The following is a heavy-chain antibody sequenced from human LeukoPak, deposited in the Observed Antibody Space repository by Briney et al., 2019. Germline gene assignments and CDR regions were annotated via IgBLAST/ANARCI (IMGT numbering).Heavy chain of an antibody. CDR1: GFTFSSYG. V-gene: IGHV3-23*01. Sequence: GGTLRLSCAASGFTFSSYGMSWVRQPPGKGLEWVSSIFPSGGEIHYADSVRGRFTISRDNSKSTLSLQMNSLRAEDTAIYYCATYRQVLLPFESWGQGTLVTVSS. J-gene: IGHJ4*02. D-gene: IGHD2-8*02. CDR3: ATYRQVLLPFES. CDR2: IFPSGGEI.